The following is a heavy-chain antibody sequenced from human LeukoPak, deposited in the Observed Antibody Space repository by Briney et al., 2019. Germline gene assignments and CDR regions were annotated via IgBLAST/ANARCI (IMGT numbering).Heavy chain of an antibody. CDR3: AREAGAIDI. Sequence: ASVKVSCKTSGYSFTAFYIHWVRQAPGQGLEWMGWINPNSGGTNYAQKFQGRVTMTRDTSISTAYMELSRLRSDDTAVYYCAREAGAIDIWSQGTMVTVFS. CDR1: GYSFTAFY. V-gene: IGHV1-2*02. J-gene: IGHJ3*02. CDR2: INPNSGGT.